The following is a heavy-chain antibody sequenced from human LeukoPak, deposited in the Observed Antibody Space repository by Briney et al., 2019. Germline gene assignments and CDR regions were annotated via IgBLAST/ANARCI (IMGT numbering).Heavy chain of an antibody. Sequence: GGSLRLSCAASGFTFDDYAMHWVRQAPGKGLVWVSRITIDGSSTTYADSVKGRFTISRDSAKNTLYLQMNSLRAEDTAVYYCTRDRFYAMDAWGQGTTVTVSS. J-gene: IGHJ6*02. CDR1: GFTFDDYA. CDR3: TRDRFYAMDA. CDR2: ITIDGSST. V-gene: IGHV3-74*03.